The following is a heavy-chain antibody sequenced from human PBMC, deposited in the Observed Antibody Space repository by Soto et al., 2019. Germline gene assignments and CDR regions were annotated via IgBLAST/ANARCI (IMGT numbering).Heavy chain of an antibody. CDR2: INPKSGGT. Sequence: QVQLLQSGAEVKKPGASVKVSCKASGDTFTANYIHWVRQAPGQGFEWMGWINPKSGGTKYPQKLQGRVTITMDTSHSTVYMTLTRLTSDDTAVYYCARDLAKGGGSTGFDYWGQGTLVTVSS. V-gene: IGHV1-2*02. CDR1: GDTFTANY. CDR3: ARDLAKGGGSTGFDY. J-gene: IGHJ4*02. D-gene: IGHD1-26*01.